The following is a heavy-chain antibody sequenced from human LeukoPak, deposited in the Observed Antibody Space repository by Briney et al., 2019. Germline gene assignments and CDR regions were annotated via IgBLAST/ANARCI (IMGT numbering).Heavy chain of an antibody. V-gene: IGHV4-39*02. J-gene: IGHJ1*01. CDR3: ATYVGARAYWSRFGNVPGVGEIF. CDR1: GASISGTAYS. Sequence: PSETLSLTCSVSGASISGTAYSWGWIRQPPGKGLEWIGTLYYAGTYYNPSLRYRVSISLDTSNNHFSLTLNSVTAADTAVYYCATYVGARAYWSRFGNVPGVGEIFWGQGTLAIVSS. D-gene: IGHD3-10*01. CDR2: LYYAGT.